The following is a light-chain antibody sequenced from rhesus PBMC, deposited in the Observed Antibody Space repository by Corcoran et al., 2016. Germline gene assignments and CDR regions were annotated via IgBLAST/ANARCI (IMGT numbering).Light chain of an antibody. CDR1: QSISSW. V-gene: IGKV1-22*01. CDR2: KSS. CDR3: QHGYGTPRT. J-gene: IGKJ1*01. Sequence: DIQMTQSPSSLSASVGDTVTITCRASQSISSWLDWYQQKPGKAPKLLLYKSSSLQRGVPSRLSGSGSGTDYTFTISSLQPEDVATYYCQHGYGTPRTFGQGTKVEIK.